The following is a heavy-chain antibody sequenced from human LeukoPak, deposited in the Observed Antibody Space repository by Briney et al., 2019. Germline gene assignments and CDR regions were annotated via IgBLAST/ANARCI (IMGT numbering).Heavy chain of an antibody. CDR1: GGSFSGYY. Sequence: SETLSLTCAVYGGSFSGYYWSWISQPPGKWLEWIGEINHSGSTNYNPSLKSRVTISVDTSKNQFSLKLSSVTAADTAVYHCARGPRRATAAPEYWGQGTLVTVSS. J-gene: IGHJ4*02. V-gene: IGHV4-34*01. CDR3: ARGPRRATAAPEY. D-gene: IGHD6-13*01. CDR2: INHSGST.